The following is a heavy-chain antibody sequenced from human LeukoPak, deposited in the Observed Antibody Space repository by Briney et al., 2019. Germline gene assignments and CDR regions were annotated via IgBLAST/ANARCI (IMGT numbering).Heavy chain of an antibody. CDR2: IYTSGST. J-gene: IGHJ4*02. Sequence: SETLSLTCTVSGGFISSGSYYWSWIRQPAGKGLEWIGRIYTSGSTNYNPSLKSRVTISVDTSKNQFSLKLSSVTAADTAVYYCARGGTVVTPDYWGQGTLVAVSS. D-gene: IGHD4-23*01. CDR3: ARGGTVVTPDY. CDR1: GGFISSGSYY. V-gene: IGHV4-61*02.